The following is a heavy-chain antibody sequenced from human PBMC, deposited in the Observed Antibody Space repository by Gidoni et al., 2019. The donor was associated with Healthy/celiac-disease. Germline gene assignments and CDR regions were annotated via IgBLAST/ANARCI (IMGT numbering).Heavy chain of an antibody. D-gene: IGHD3-22*01. CDR2: ISSSGSTI. J-gene: IGHJ4*02. Sequence: EVQLVESGGGLVQPGGSLRLSCAASGFPFSSYEMNWVRQAPGKGLEWVSYISSSGSTIYYADSVKGRFTISRDNAKNSLYLQMNSLRAEDTAVYYCARGRGFYDSSGYFGYWGQGTLVTVSS. CDR1: GFPFSSYE. CDR3: ARGRGFYDSSGYFGY. V-gene: IGHV3-48*03.